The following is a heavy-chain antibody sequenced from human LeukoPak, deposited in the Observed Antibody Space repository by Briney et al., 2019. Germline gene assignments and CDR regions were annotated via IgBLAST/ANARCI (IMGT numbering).Heavy chain of an antibody. Sequence: GGSLRLSCAASGFSFSNAWMSWVRQAPGKGLEWVSFISSSSSYIYYADSVKGRFTISRDNAKNSLHLQMNSLRAEDTAVYYCARDSSGTDIWGQGTMVTVSS. CDR1: GFSFSNAW. J-gene: IGHJ3*02. CDR3: ARDSSGTDI. V-gene: IGHV3-21*01. D-gene: IGHD3-10*01. CDR2: ISSSSSYI.